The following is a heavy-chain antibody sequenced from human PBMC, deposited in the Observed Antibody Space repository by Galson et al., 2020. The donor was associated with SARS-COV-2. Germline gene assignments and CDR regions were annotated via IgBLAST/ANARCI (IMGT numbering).Heavy chain of an antibody. V-gene: IGHV4-59*01. J-gene: IGHJ3*02. CDR2: ISSSGIT. CDR1: GGSISTYY. Sequence: SQTLSLTCPASGGSISTYYWSWVRQPPGKGLEWIGYISSSGITNYNPSLKSRVTISVDTSKNQFSLNLSSVTAADTAVYYCARTLLFWGDAFDIWGQGTMVTVSS. D-gene: IGHD2-21*02. CDR3: ARTLLFWGDAFDI.